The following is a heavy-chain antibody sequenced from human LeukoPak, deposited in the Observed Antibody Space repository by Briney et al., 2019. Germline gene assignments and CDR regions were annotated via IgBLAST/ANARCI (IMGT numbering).Heavy chain of an antibody. CDR1: GFTFNDFA. CDR3: AKNLGPFDV. CDR2: IGDAGT. V-gene: IGHV3-23*01. Sequence: GGSLRLSRAASGFTFNDFAMTWVRQAPGKGLEWVSSIGDAGTYYADSVKGRFTISRDNPKNMLYLQLNSLRAGDTVMYYCAKNLGPFDVRGQGTMVTVSS. J-gene: IGHJ3*01. D-gene: IGHD3-16*01.